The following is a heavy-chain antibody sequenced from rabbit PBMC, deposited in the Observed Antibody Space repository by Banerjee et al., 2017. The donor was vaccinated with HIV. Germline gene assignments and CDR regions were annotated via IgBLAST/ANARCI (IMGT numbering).Heavy chain of an antibody. J-gene: IGHJ4*01. CDR3: ARDLAGVIGWNFDL. Sequence: QEQLEESGGDLVKPEGSLTLTCTASGFSFSNKYVMCWVRQAPGKGLEWIACINTSSGNTVYASWAKGRFTISKTSSTVDLKMTSLTVADTATYFCARDLAGVIGWNFDLWGQGTLVTVS. V-gene: IGHV1S45*01. D-gene: IGHD4-1*01. CDR2: INTSSGNT. CDR1: GFSFSNKYV.